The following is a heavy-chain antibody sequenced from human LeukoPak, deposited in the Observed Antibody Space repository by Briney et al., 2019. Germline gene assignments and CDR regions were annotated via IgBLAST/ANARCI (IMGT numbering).Heavy chain of an antibody. CDR3: ATLGMAAGTDY. J-gene: IGHJ4*02. CDR2: IYTSGST. D-gene: IGHD6-13*01. V-gene: IGHV4-4*07. Sequence: PSETLSLTCTVSGGSISSYYWSWIRQPAGKGLEWIGRIYTSGSTNHNPSLKSRVTMSVDTSKNQFSLKLSSVTAADTAVYYCATLGMAAGTDYWGQGTLVTVSS. CDR1: GGSISSYY.